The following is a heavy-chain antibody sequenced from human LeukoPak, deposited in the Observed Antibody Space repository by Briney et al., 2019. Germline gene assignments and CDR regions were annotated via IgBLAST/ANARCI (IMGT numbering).Heavy chain of an antibody. V-gene: IGHV3-23*01. CDR1: GFTFSSYA. CDR3: ARVKGRDGYRGPFDY. Sequence: GGSLRLSCAASGFTFSSYALSWVRKAPGRGLEGASAISGSGGSTYYADSVKGRFTISRDNSKNSLYLQMNSLRAEDTAVYYCARVKGRDGYRGPFDYWGQGTLVTVSS. D-gene: IGHD5-24*01. CDR2: ISGSGGST. J-gene: IGHJ4*02.